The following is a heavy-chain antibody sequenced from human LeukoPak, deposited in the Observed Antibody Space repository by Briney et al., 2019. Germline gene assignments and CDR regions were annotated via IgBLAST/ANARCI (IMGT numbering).Heavy chain of an antibody. CDR2: TNPNSGGT. D-gene: IGHD5-12*01. V-gene: IGHV1-2*02. CDR1: GYTFTGYY. Sequence: ASVKVSCKASGYTFTGYYMHWVRQAPGQGLEWMGWTNPNSGGTNYAQKFQGRVTMTRNTSISTAYMELSSLRSEDTAVYYCARNLLDIADPWESSGYWGQGTLVTVPS. CDR3: ARNLLDIADPWESSGY. J-gene: IGHJ4*02.